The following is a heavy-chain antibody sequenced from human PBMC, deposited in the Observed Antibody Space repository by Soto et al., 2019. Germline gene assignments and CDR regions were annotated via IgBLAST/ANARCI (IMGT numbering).Heavy chain of an antibody. CDR1: GFTFSSYG. CDR3: AKDGQYSSSLGWFDP. D-gene: IGHD6-6*01. J-gene: IGHJ5*02. V-gene: IGHV3-30*18. Sequence: QVQLVESGGGVVQPGRSLRLSCAASGFTFSSYGMHWVRQAPGKGLEWVAVLSYDGSNKYYADSVKGRFTISRDNSKNTLYLQMNSLRAEDTAVYYCAKDGQYSSSLGWFDPWGQGTLVTVSS. CDR2: LSYDGSNK.